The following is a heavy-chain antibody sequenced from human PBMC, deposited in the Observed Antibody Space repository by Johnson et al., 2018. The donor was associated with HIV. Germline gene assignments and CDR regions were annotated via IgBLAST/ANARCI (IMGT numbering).Heavy chain of an antibody. Sequence: QVQLVESGGGVVQPGGSLRLSCAASEFTFSSYAIHWVRQAPGKGLEWVAVISFDGSNKYYADSVMGRFTISRDNSKNTLHLQMNSLRVEDTAVYYCVKSGRSFWGVDSHDAFDIWGQGTMVTVSS. CDR2: ISFDGSNK. CDR1: EFTFSSYA. J-gene: IGHJ3*02. CDR3: VKSGRSFWGVDSHDAFDI. V-gene: IGHV3-30*04. D-gene: IGHD1-26*01.